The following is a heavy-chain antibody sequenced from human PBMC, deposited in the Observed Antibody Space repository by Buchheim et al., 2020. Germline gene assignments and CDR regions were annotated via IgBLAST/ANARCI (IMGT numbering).Heavy chain of an antibody. CDR3: AILKLVGATTGGRGYNWFDP. CDR2: INPNSGGT. CDR1: GGTFSSYA. V-gene: IGHV1-2*06. Sequence: QVQLVQSGAEVKKPGSSVKVSCKASGGTFSSYAISWVRQAPGQGLEWMGRINPNSGGTNYAQKFQGRVTMTRDTSISQAYMELSRLRSDDTAVYYCAILKLVGATTGGRGYNWFDPWGQGTL. D-gene: IGHD1-26*01. J-gene: IGHJ5*02.